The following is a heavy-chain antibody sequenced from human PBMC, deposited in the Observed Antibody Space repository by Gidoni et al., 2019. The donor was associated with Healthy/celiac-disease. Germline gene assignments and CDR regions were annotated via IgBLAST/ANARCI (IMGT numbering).Heavy chain of an antibody. Sequence: QVQLQQWGAGLLKPSETLSLPCAVYGGSFSGYYWSWIRQPPGKGLEWIGEINHSGSTNYNPSLKSRVTISVDTSKNQFSLKLSSVTAADTAVYYCARGFWRTHYYYMDVWGKGTTVTVSS. V-gene: IGHV4-34*01. D-gene: IGHD3-3*01. J-gene: IGHJ6*03. CDR3: ARGFWRTHYYYMDV. CDR1: GGSFSGYY. CDR2: INHSGST.